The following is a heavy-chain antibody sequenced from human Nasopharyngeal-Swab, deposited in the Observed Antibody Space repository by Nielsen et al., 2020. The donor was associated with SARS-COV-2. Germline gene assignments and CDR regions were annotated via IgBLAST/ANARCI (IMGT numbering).Heavy chain of an antibody. CDR1: GDSVSSNTVA. J-gene: IGHJ3*01. Sequence: SQTLSLTCDISGDSVSSNTVAWNWIRQSPSRGLEWLGRTYYRSKWYTDYALSVKSRITINADTAKNQFSLQLNSVTPEDTAIYYCARRSSLGVDAFDSWGQRTMVTVSS. CDR3: ARRSSLGVDAFDS. V-gene: IGHV6-1*01. CDR2: TYYRSKWYT. D-gene: IGHD3-16*01.